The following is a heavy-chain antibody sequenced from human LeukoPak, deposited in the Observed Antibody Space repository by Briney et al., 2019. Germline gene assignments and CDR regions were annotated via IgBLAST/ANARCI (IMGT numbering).Heavy chain of an antibody. CDR2: IYSGGNT. V-gene: IGHV3-53*01. CDR3: ARAWHSYGYNFDY. CDR1: GFTVSSNY. D-gene: IGHD5-18*01. Sequence: GGSLRLSCAASGFTVSSNYMSWVRQAPGKGLEWVSVIYSGGNTYYADSVKGRFTISRDNSKNTLYLQMNSLRAEDAAVYYCARAWHSYGYNFDYWGQGTLVTVSS. J-gene: IGHJ4*02.